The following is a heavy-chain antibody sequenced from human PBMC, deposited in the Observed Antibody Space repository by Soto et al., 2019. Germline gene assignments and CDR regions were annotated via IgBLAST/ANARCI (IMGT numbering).Heavy chain of an antibody. V-gene: IGHV3-21*01. D-gene: IGHD4-17*01. CDR3: ARLPWDGDLRGNYYYGMDV. J-gene: IGHJ6*02. CDR2: ISSSSSYI. Sequence: WFRQAPGKGLEWVSSISSSSSYIYYADSVKGRFTISRDNAKNSLYLQMNSLRAEDTAVYYCARLPWDGDLRGNYYYGMDVWGQGTTVTVSS.